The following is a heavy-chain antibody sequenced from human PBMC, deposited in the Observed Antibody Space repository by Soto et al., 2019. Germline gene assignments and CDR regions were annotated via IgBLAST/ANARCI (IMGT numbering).Heavy chain of an antibody. D-gene: IGHD4-17*01. J-gene: IGHJ4*02. CDR1: GGSISSYY. Sequence: QVQLQESGPGLVKPSETLSLTCTVSGGSISSYYWSWIRQPPGKGLEWIGSIYYSGSTNYNPSLKSRVTIAVDTSKNQFSLKLSSVTAADTAVYYCARWYGGSLDYWGQGTLVTVSS. CDR2: IYYSGST. V-gene: IGHV4-59*01. CDR3: ARWYGGSLDY.